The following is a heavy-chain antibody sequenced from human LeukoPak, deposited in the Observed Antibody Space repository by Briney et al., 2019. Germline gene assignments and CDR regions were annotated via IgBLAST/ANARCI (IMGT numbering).Heavy chain of an antibody. CDR1: GFTFSSYA. CDR2: ISYDGSNK. Sequence: GGSLRLSCAASGFTFSSYAMHWVRQAPGKGLEWVAVISYDGSNKYYADSVKGRFTISRDNSKNTLYLQMNSLRAEGTAVYYCASGRRHNQANDYWGQGTLVTVSS. J-gene: IGHJ4*02. D-gene: IGHD1-26*01. CDR3: ASGRRHNQANDY. V-gene: IGHV3-30*04.